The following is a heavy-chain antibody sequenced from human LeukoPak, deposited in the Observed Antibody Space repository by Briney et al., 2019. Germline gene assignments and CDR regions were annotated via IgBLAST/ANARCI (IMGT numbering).Heavy chain of an antibody. Sequence: ASVKVSCKASGYTFTGYYMHWVRQAPGQGLEWMGWINPNSGGTNYAQKFQGRVTMTRDTSISTAYMELSRLRSDDTAVYYCATKYSSGWYYYYGMDVWGQGTTVTVSS. V-gene: IGHV1-2*02. D-gene: IGHD6-19*01. CDR1: GYTFTGYY. CDR3: ATKYSSGWYYYYGMDV. CDR2: INPNSGGT. J-gene: IGHJ6*02.